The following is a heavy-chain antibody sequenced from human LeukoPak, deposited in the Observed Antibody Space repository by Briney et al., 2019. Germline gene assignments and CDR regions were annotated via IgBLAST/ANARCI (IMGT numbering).Heavy chain of an antibody. CDR3: AKSGGYSAGGFDP. CDR1: GFTFSRYG. CDR2: ISFDGSNK. D-gene: IGHD3-22*01. V-gene: IGHV3-30*18. Sequence: GGSLRLSCAASGFTFSRYGMHWVRQAPGKGLEWVAVISFDGSNKYYTDSVKGRFTISRDNSKNTLYLQMNSLRAEDTAAYYCAKSGGYSAGGFDPWGQGTLVTVSS. J-gene: IGHJ5*02.